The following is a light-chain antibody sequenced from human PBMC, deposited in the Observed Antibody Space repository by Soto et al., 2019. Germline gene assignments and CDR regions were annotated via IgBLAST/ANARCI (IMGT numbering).Light chain of an antibody. Sequence: DIQMTQSPSSLAASVGDRVTITCRASQSIRSYLNWYQQKPGKAPKLLISSASSLQSDVPSRFSGSGSGTDFTLTISSLQPEDFATYYCQQGYNTGTFVQGTKLEIK. J-gene: IGKJ2*01. CDR1: QSIRSY. CDR2: SAS. V-gene: IGKV1-39*01. CDR3: QQGYNTGT.